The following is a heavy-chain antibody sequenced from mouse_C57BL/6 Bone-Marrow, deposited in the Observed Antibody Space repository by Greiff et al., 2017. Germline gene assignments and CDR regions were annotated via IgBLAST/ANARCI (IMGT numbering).Heavy chain of an antibody. Sequence: VQLQQPGAELVKPGASVKLSCKASGYTFTSYWMHWVKQRPGQGLEWIGMIHPNSGSTNYNEKFKSKATLTVDKSSSTAYMQLSSLTSEDAAVYYCAATYRVPMDYWGQGTSVTVSS. CDR1: GYTFTSYW. V-gene: IGHV1-64*01. CDR3: AATYRVPMDY. J-gene: IGHJ4*01. CDR2: IHPNSGST. D-gene: IGHD5-1*01.